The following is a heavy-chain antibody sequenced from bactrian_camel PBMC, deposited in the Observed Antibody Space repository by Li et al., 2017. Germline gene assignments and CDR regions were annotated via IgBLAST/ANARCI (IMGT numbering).Heavy chain of an antibody. CDR1: DNVSKYY. CDR2: IDKSGSP. CDR3: AARVGGLLSPLQGGGYNY. Sequence: HVQLVESGGGSVQAGGSLRLACEASDNVSKYYMAWFRQAPGKEREGVAGIDKSGSPTYTYSVMGRFTISKDIAKNTLYLQLNSLNTEDTAMYYCAARVGGLLSPLQGGGYNYWGRGTQVTVS. V-gene: IGHV3S53*01. J-gene: IGHJ4*01. D-gene: IGHD1*01.